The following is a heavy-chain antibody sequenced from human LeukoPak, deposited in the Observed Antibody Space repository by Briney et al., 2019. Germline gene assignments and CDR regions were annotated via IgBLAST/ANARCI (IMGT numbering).Heavy chain of an antibody. D-gene: IGHD6-19*01. Sequence: SETLSLTCTVSGGSISSYYWSWIRQPPGKGLEWIGYIYYSGSTNYNPSLKSRVTISVDTSKNQFSLKLSSVTAADTAVYYCARDHAPGYSSGWYYWGQGTLGTVSS. CDR3: ARDHAPGYSSGWYY. V-gene: IGHV4-59*01. CDR1: GGSISSYY. J-gene: IGHJ4*02. CDR2: IYYSGST.